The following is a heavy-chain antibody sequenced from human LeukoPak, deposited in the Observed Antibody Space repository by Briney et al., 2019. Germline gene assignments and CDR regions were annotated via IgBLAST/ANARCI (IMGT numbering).Heavy chain of an antibody. J-gene: IGHJ6*02. CDR1: GGSISSGGYY. D-gene: IGHD6-19*01. V-gene: IGHV4-61*02. CDR2: IYTSGST. CDR3: ARGSDSSGWYQGMDV. Sequence: PSQTLSLTCAVSGGSISSGGYYWSWIRQPAGKGLEWIGRIYTSGSTNYNPSLKSRVTMSVGTSKNQFSLKLSSVTAADTAVYYCARGSDSSGWYQGMDVWGQGTTVTVSS.